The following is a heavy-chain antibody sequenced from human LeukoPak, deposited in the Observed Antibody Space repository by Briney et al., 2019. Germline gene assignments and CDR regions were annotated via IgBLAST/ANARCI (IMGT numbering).Heavy chain of an antibody. Sequence: ASVKVSCKASGYTFTSYGISWVRQAPGQGLEWMGWISAYNGNTNYAQKLQGRVTMTTDTSTSTACMELRSLRSDDTAVYYCARDSRAAMVATSFDYWGQGTLVTVSS. CDR2: ISAYNGNT. V-gene: IGHV1-18*01. J-gene: IGHJ4*02. CDR3: ARDSRAAMVATSFDY. D-gene: IGHD5-18*01. CDR1: GYTFTSYG.